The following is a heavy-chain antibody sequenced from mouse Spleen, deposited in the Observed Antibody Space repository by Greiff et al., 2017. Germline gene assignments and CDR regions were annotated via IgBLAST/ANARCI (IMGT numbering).Heavy chain of an antibody. CDR3: TRDYDYDVDAMDY. Sequence: QVQLKQSGAELVRPGASVTLSCKASGYTFTDYEMHWVKQTPVHGLEWIGAIDPETGGTAYNQKFKGKAILTADKSSSTAYMELRSLTSEDSAVYYCTRDYDYDVDAMDYWGQGTSVTVSS. V-gene: IGHV1-15*01. CDR2: IDPETGGT. D-gene: IGHD2-4*01. J-gene: IGHJ4*01. CDR1: GYTFTDYE.